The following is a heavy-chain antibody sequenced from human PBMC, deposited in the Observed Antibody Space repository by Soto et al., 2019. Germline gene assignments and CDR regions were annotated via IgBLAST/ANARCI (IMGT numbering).Heavy chain of an antibody. Sequence: QVQLVQSGAEVKKPGSSMKVSCKASGGTFNSYDINWVRQAPGQGLEWMGGIIPIVETPKYAQTFQGRVTITADESTNTVYMELSSLRSEDTAMYYCARLSRPNYYDTSGFFKDNWVDPWGQGTLVTVSS. CDR1: GGTFNSYD. CDR3: ARLSRPNYYDTSGFFKDNWVDP. V-gene: IGHV1-69*01. J-gene: IGHJ5*02. CDR2: IIPIVETP. D-gene: IGHD3-22*01.